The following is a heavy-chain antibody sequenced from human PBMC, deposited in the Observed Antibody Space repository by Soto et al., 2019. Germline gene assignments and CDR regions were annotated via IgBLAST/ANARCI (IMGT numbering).Heavy chain of an antibody. CDR2: ISWNGDSI. D-gene: IGHD3-3*01. V-gene: IGHV3-9*01. CDR1: GFIFNDFA. CDR3: TKVGGLYDFWSGPFHFDL. J-gene: IGHJ4*02. Sequence: DAQLVESGGGLVQPGRSLRLSCAGSGFIFNDFAITWVRQTPGKGLEWVSGISWNGDSIGYADSVKGRFTISRDNTKNALYLNMNSLRVEDTALYYCTKVGGLYDFWSGPFHFDLWGQGTLVTVSS.